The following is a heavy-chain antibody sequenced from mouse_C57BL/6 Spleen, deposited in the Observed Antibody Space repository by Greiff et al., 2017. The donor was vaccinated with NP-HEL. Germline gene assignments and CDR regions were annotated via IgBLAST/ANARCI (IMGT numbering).Heavy chain of an antibody. CDR2: IDPENGDT. CDR1: GFNIKDDY. J-gene: IGHJ3*01. D-gene: IGHD1-1*01. Sequence: EVQLQQSGAELVRPGASVKLSCTASGFNIKDDYMHWVKQRPEQGLEWIGWIDPENGDTEYASKFQGKATITADTSSNTAYLQLSSLTSEDTAVYYWTTRYYGSSYKAWFAYWGQGTLVTVSA. V-gene: IGHV14-4*01. CDR3: TTRYYGSSYKAWFAY.